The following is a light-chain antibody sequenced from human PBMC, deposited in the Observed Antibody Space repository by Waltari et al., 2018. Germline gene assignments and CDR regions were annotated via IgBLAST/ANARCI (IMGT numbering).Light chain of an antibody. J-gene: IGKJ1*01. CDR2: DAS. V-gene: IGKV3-20*01. CDR1: QSVSKY. Sequence: EIVLTRSPGTLSLSPGERATLSCRASQSVSKYLAWYQQKPGQAPRLLIYDASIRATGIPDRFSGSGWGTDFSLTISSLEPEDFAVYYCQKYGTLPATFGQGTKVQ. CDR3: QKYGTLPAT.